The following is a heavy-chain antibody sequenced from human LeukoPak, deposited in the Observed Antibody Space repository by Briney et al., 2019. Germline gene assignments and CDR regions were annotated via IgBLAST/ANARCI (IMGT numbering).Heavy chain of an antibody. Sequence: SVKVSCKASGGTFSSYAISWVRQAPGQGLEWMGGIIPIFGTANYAQKFQGRVTITADESTSTAYMELSSLRPEDTAVYYCARVSLGNEPGSPQNYYYYGMDVWGQGTTVTVSS. J-gene: IGHJ6*02. V-gene: IGHV1-69*13. CDR2: IIPIFGTA. CDR1: GGTFSSYA. CDR3: ARVSLGNEPGSPQNYYYYGMDV.